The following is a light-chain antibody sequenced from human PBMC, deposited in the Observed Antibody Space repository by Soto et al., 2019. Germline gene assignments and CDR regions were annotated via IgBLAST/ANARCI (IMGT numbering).Light chain of an antibody. V-gene: IGLV2-14*01. J-gene: IGLJ1*01. CDR2: EVT. Sequence: QSALTQPASVSGSPGQSITISCTGTSSDIGSYDYVSWYQQHPGKAPNLIIYEVTDRPSGVSNRFSGSKSGNTASLTISGLQAEDEADYYYSPFTSTSTRLFGSGTKVTVL. CDR3: SPFTSTSTRL. CDR1: SSDIGSYDY.